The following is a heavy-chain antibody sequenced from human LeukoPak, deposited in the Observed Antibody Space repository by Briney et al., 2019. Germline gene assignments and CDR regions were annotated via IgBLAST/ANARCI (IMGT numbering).Heavy chain of an antibody. CDR3: ARDKAVTTEVTQHFQH. V-gene: IGHV1-18*01. J-gene: IGHJ1*01. D-gene: IGHD4-23*01. Sequence: APVKVSCKASGYTFTNYGISWVRQAPGQGLEWMGWISAYNGYTDYAQKFQFRVTMTTDTSTSTAYMELRSLRSDDTAVYYCARDKAVTTEVTQHFQHWGQGTLVTVSS. CDR1: GYTFTNYG. CDR2: ISAYNGYT.